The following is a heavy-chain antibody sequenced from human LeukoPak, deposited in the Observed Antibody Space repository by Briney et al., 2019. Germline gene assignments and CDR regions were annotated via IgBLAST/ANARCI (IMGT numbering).Heavy chain of an antibody. Sequence: GGSLRLSCAASGFTFDAYAMHWVRQAPGKGLEWVSGISWNGGGMGYAVSVKGRFTISRGNAENSLYLQMNSLRVEDTAVYYCAARSSGNPYFWGQGTLVTVSS. CDR2: ISWNGGGM. CDR3: AARSSGNPYF. D-gene: IGHD1-26*01. V-gene: IGHV3-9*01. CDR1: GFTFDAYA. J-gene: IGHJ4*02.